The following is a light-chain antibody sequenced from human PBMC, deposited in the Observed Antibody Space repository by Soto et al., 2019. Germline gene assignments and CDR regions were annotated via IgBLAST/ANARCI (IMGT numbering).Light chain of an antibody. CDR3: QQYNSGGFT. Sequence: DIPMTQSPSTLSASVGDRVTITCRASQSISSWLAWYQQKPGKAPKLLIYKASSLESGVPSRFRGSGSGTEFTLTISSLQPDDFATYYCQQYNSGGFTFGPGTKVDIK. J-gene: IGKJ3*01. CDR2: KAS. V-gene: IGKV1-5*03. CDR1: QSISSW.